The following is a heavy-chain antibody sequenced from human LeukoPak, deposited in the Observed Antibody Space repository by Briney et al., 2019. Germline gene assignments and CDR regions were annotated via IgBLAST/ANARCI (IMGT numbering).Heavy chain of an antibody. Sequence: GGSLGLSCAASGFTFSNYGMHWVRQAPGKGLEWVAVIWSDESNKYYADSVKGRFTISRDNFKNTLYLHMNRLRAEDTTVYYCARGVVGATTGWYFDLWGRGTLVTVSS. CDR3: ARGVVGATTGWYFDL. J-gene: IGHJ2*01. V-gene: IGHV3-33*01. D-gene: IGHD1-26*01. CDR1: GFTFSNYG. CDR2: IWSDESNK.